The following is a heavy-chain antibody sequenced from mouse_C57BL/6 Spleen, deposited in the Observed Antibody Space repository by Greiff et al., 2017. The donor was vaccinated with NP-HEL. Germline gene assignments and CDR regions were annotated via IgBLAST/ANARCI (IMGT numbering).Heavy chain of an antibody. D-gene: IGHD1-1*01. J-gene: IGHJ4*01. CDR3: ARGDYYGSPRYYAMDY. V-gene: IGHV1-64*01. Sequence: QVQLQQPGAELVKPGASVKLSCKASGYTFTSYWMHWVKQRPGQGLEWIGMIHPNSGSTNYNEKFKSKATLTVDKSSSTAYMQLSSLTSEDSAVYYCARGDYYGSPRYYAMDYWGQGTSVPVSS. CDR2: IHPNSGST. CDR1: GYTFTSYW.